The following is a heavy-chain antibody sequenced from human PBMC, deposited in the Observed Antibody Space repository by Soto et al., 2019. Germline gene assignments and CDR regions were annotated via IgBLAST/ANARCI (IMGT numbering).Heavy chain of an antibody. Sequence: QVQLVQSGTEVRKTGSSVNVSCQASGDTFDTYTFSWVRQAPGQGLQWMGEIIPMFRTTNYAPRFQGRLTLNADDYTRIVYMELNSLTFEDTAVYYCAGGDGGADAFDLWGQGTMIAVSS. D-gene: IGHD3-16*01. CDR3: AGGDGGADAFDL. CDR2: IIPMFRTT. V-gene: IGHV1-69*12. J-gene: IGHJ3*01. CDR1: GDTFDTYT.